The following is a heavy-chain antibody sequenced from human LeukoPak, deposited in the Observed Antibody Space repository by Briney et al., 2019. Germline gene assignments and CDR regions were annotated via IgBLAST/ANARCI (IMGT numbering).Heavy chain of an antibody. V-gene: IGHV4-31*03. CDR1: GGSISSGGYY. J-gene: IGHJ4*02. CDR3: ARGGVVVAATIFDY. Sequence: SETLSLTCTVSGGSISSGGYYWSWIRQHPGKGLEWIGYIYYSGSTYYNPSLKSRVTISVDTSKNQFSLKLSPVTAADTAVYYCARGGVVVAATIFDYWGQGTLVTVSS. D-gene: IGHD2-15*01. CDR2: IYYSGST.